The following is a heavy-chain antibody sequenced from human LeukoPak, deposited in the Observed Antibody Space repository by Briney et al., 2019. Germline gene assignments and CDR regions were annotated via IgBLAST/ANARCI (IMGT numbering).Heavy chain of an antibody. CDR1: GHTLTELA. CDR2: FDPEDGQT. D-gene: IGHD1-26*01. J-gene: IGHJ4*02. CDR3: ATEGGRSYYLY. Sequence: ASVRVSCKASGHTLTELAIHWVRQAPGEGLEWMGGFDPEDGQTIYAQKLQGRVTVTEDTSTDTAYMELSSLGSEDTAVYYCATEGGRSYYLYWGQGTLVTVSS. V-gene: IGHV1-24*01.